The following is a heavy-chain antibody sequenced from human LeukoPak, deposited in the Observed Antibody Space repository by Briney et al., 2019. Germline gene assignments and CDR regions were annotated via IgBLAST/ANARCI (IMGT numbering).Heavy chain of an antibody. J-gene: IGHJ4*02. CDR1: GDSISSTNYY. V-gene: IGHV4-39*01. CDR2: IYYSGST. D-gene: IGHD6-19*01. Sequence: SETLSLTCTVSGDSISSTNYYWGWICQPPGKGLEWIGSIYYSGSTYYNPSLESRVTISVDTSKSQFSLKLSSVTAADTAVYYCATSGWYLLPGVYWGQGTLVTVSS. CDR3: ATSGWYLLPGVY.